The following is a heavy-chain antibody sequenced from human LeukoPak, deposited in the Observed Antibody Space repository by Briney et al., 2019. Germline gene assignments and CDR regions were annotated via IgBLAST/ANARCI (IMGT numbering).Heavy chain of an antibody. D-gene: IGHD6-19*01. CDR2: VNPNSGGT. Sequence: ASVKVSCKASGYTFTGYYMHWVRQAPGQGLEWMGWVNPNSGGTNYAQKLQGRVTMTTDTSTSTAYMELRSLRSDDTAVYYCARHSGRPPYFDYWGQGTLVTVSS. J-gene: IGHJ4*02. V-gene: IGHV1-2*02. CDR3: ARHSGRPPYFDY. CDR1: GYTFTGYY.